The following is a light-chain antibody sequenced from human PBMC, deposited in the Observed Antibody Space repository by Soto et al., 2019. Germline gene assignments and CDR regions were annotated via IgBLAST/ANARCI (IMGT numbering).Light chain of an antibody. J-gene: IGLJ1*01. Sequence: QSVLTQPASVSGSPGQSITISCTGTSSDVGGYNYVSWYQQHPGKAPKLMIYEVSERPSGVSDRFSGSKSGNTASLTVSGLQAEDEADYYCSSYAGSNNFVFGTGTKVTVL. V-gene: IGLV2-8*01. CDR1: SSDVGGYNY. CDR2: EVS. CDR3: SSYAGSNNFV.